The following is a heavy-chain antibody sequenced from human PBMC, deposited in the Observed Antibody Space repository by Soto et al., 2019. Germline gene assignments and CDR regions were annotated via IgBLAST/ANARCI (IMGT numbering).Heavy chain of an antibody. J-gene: IGHJ4*02. CDR2: IYYSGST. CDR3: ARGSDDSSGYYPDY. Sequence: SETLSLTCTVSGGSISSYYWSWIRQPPGKGLEWIGYIYYSGSTNYNPSLKSRVTISVGTSKNQFSLKLSSVTAADTAVYYCARGSDDSSGYYPDYWGQGTLVTVSS. CDR1: GGSISSYY. D-gene: IGHD3-22*01. V-gene: IGHV4-59*01.